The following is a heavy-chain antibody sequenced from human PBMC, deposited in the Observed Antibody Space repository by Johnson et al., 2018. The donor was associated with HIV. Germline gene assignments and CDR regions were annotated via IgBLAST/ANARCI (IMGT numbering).Heavy chain of an antibody. V-gene: IGHV3-30-3*01. CDR2: ISYDGSNK. D-gene: IGHD3-16*01. Sequence: QVQLVESGGGVVQPGRSLRLSCAASGFTFSSYAMHWVRQAPGKGLEWVAVISYDGSNKYYADSVKGRFTISRDNSKSTLYLQINSLRAEDAAVFYCARVGGLTGAFDIWGQGTMVTVSS. CDR1: GFTFSSYA. CDR3: ARVGGLTGAFDI. J-gene: IGHJ3*02.